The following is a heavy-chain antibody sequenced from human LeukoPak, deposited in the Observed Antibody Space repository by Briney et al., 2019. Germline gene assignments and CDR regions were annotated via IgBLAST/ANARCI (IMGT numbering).Heavy chain of an antibody. CDR2: IYYSGST. CDR1: GGSISSSSYY. CDR3: ARRSHYDFWSGYFSGWFDP. Sequence: PLETLSLTCTVSGGSISSSSYYWGWIRQPPGKGLEWIGSIYYSGSTYYNPSLKSRVTISVDTSKNQFSLKLSSVTAADTAVYYCARRSHYDFWSGYFSGWFDPWGQGTLVTVSS. D-gene: IGHD3-3*01. V-gene: IGHV4-39*01. J-gene: IGHJ5*02.